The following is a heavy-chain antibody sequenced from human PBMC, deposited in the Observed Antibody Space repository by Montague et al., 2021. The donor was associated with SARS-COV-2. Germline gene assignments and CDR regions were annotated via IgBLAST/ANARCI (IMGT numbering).Heavy chain of an antibody. CDR1: GGSISSGGYY. D-gene: IGHD3-16*02. CDR2: IYYSGSP. J-gene: IGHJ3*02. Sequence: TLSLTCTVSGGSISSGGYYWSWIRQHPGKGLEWNGYIYYSGSPYYNPSLMSRVTISVDTSQNPFSLKLISVTAADTAVYYCVRDTGLSGAFDIWGQGTMVTVSS. CDR3: VRDTGLSGAFDI. V-gene: IGHV4-31*03.